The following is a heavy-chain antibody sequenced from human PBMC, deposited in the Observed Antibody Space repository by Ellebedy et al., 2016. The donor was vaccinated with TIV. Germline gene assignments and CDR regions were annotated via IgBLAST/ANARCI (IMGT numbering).Heavy chain of an antibody. J-gene: IGHJ5*02. Sequence: SETLSLTCTVSGGSISSYYWSWIRQPPGKGLEWIGYIYYSGNTNYNPSLKSRVTISVDTSKKQFSLKVNSVTAADTAVYYCARDRANNWFDPWGQGTLVTVSS. CDR3: ARDRANNWFDP. CDR2: IYYSGNT. V-gene: IGHV4-59*01. D-gene: IGHD3-10*01. CDR1: GGSISSYY.